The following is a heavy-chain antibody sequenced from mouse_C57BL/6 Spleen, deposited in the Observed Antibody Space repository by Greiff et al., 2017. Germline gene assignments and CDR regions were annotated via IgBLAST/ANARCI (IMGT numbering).Heavy chain of an antibody. CDR2: IYPRDGST. Sequence: QVQLQQSGPELVKPGASVKLSCKASGYTFTSYDINWVKQMPGQGLEWIGWIYPRDGSTKYNEKFKGKATLTVDTSSSTAYMELHSLTSEDSAVYFCARIYYGNYVYAMDYWGQGTSVTVSS. CDR3: ARIYYGNYVYAMDY. V-gene: IGHV1-85*01. CDR1: GYTFTSYD. J-gene: IGHJ4*01. D-gene: IGHD2-1*01.